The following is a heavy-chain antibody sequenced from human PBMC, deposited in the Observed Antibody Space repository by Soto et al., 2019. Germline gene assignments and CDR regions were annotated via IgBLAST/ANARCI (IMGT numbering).Heavy chain of an antibody. Sequence: VGFLRLSCAGSGFTVSKYWMYWVRQAPGKGLVWVSRINGDGSSTTYADAVKGRFTISRDNANNALHLQMNSLRAGDTAIYYCAKQITSLFAPWGQGTLVTVS. CDR1: GFTVSKYW. J-gene: IGHJ5*02. V-gene: IGHV3-74*01. CDR3: AKQITSLFAP. CDR2: INGDGSST.